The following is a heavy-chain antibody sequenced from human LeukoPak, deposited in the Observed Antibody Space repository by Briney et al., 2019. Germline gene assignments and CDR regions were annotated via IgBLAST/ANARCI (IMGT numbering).Heavy chain of an antibody. V-gene: IGHV1-8*01. Sequence: GASVKVSCKASGYTFTSYDINWVRQATGQGLEWMGWMNPNSGNTGYAQKFQGRVTMTTDTSTSTAYMELRSLRSDDTAVYYCARGKANDYEDFDYWGQGTLVTVSS. CDR1: GYTFTSYD. CDR2: MNPNSGNT. J-gene: IGHJ4*02. CDR3: ARGKANDYEDFDY. D-gene: IGHD4-17*01.